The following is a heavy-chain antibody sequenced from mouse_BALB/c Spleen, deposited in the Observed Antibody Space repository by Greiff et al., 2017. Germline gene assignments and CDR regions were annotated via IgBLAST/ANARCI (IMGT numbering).Heavy chain of an antibody. CDR1: GYSITSDYA. Sequence: EVQLQESGPGLVKPSQSLSLTCTVTGYSITSDYAWNWIRQFPGNKLEWMGYISYSGSTSYNPSLKSRISITRDTSKNQFFLQLNSVTTEDTATYYCAREGYPYYFDYWGQGTTLTVSS. D-gene: IGHD2-14*01. CDR3: AREGYPYYFDY. J-gene: IGHJ2*01. CDR2: ISYSGST. V-gene: IGHV3-2*02.